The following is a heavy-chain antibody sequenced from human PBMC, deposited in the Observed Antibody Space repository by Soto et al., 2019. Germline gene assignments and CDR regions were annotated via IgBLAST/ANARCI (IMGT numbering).Heavy chain of an antibody. J-gene: IGHJ4*02. Sequence: LSLTCAASGFTFSRHWMSWVRQAPGKGLEWVANIDEDGSDKYYVDSVKGRFTISRDNAKYSLYLQMSSLRVEDTAVYYCARDGGQLEDYFDYWGQGTTVTVSS. CDR3: ARDGGQLEDYFDY. CDR1: GFTFSRHW. V-gene: IGHV3-7*01. D-gene: IGHD1-1*01. CDR2: IDEDGSDK.